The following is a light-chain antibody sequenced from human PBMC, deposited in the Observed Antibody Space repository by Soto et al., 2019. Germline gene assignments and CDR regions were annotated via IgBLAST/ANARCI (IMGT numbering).Light chain of an antibody. CDR1: ETVDTSS. J-gene: IGKJ1*01. Sequence: EIVLTQSPGTLSLSPGETATLSCRASETVDTSSLGWYQQKPGRAPSLLIYSASRRATGIPDRFDASGSATDFTLTISRLEPEDFAVYYCQQYGSSGTFGQGTKVEIK. V-gene: IGKV3-20*01. CDR3: QQYGSSGT. CDR2: SAS.